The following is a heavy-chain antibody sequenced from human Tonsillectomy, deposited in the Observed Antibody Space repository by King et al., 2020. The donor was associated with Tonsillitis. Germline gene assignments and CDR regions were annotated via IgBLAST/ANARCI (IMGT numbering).Heavy chain of an antibody. Sequence: QLQESGPGLVKPSETLSLTCSVSGASIKTHYWTWIRQSPGKGLEWIGYIYHSGTTNYNPSLKSRVTISVDTSKNQFSLKLSSVTAADTAVYYCATTEGVPAAIPFDAVDIWGQGTMVTVSS. J-gene: IGHJ3*02. CDR3: ATTEGVPAAIPFDAVDI. CDR1: GASIKTHY. V-gene: IGHV4-59*11. CDR2: IYHSGTT. D-gene: IGHD2-2*01.